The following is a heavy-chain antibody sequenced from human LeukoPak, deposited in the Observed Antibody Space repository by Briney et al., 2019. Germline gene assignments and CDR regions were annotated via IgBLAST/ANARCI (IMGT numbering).Heavy chain of an antibody. CDR3: ARIQARGGYFDY. V-gene: IGHV3-11*04. CDR1: GFTFSDYY. J-gene: IGHJ4*02. CDR2: ISSSGSTI. Sequence: GGSLRLSCAASGFTFSDYYMSWIRQAPGKGLEWVSYISSSGSTIYYADSVKGRFTISRDNAKNSLYLQMGSLRAEDMAVYYCARIQARGGYFDYWGQGTLVTVSS. D-gene: IGHD3-10*01.